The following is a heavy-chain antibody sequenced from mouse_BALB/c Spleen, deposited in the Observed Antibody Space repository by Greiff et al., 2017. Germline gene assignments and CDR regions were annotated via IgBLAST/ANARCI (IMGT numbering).Heavy chain of an antibody. CDR1: GFSLTSYG. V-gene: IGHV2-2*02. CDR3: AREHYDSSWLAY. Sequence: QVQLQQSGPGLVQPSQSLSITCTVSGFSLTSYGVHWVRQSPGKGLEWLGVIWSGGSTDYNAAFISRLSISKDNSKSQVFFKMNSLQANDTAIYYCAREHYDSSWLAYWGQGTLVTVSA. J-gene: IGHJ3*01. CDR2: IWSGGST. D-gene: IGHD2-4*01.